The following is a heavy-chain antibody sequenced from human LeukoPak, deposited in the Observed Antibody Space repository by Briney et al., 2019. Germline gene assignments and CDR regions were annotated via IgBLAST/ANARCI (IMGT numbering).Heavy chain of an antibody. CDR3: ARRGQWLRPFFDI. CDR2: INHSGST. D-gene: IGHD5-12*01. J-gene: IGHJ3*02. Sequence: KSSETLSLTCAVYGGSFSGYYWSWIRQPPGKGLEWIGEINHSGSTNYNPSLKSRVTISVDTSKNQFSLKLSSVTAADTAVYYCARRGQWLRPFFDIWGQGTMVTVSS. V-gene: IGHV4-34*01. CDR1: GGSFSGYY.